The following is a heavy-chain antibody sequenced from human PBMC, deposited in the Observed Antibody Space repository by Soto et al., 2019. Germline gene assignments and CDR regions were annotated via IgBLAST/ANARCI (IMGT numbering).Heavy chain of an antibody. D-gene: IGHD3-22*01. CDR3: ARRAPEPSSLDYYDSRAPHWYFDL. Sequence: GGSLRLSCAASGFTFSSYAMSWVRQTPGKGLEWVSTLSGSGSNKYYADFVKGQFTVSRDNAKNSLYLQMNSLRAGDTAVYYCARRAPEPSSLDYYDSRAPHWYFDLWGRGTLVTVSS. J-gene: IGHJ2*01. V-gene: IGHV3-23*01. CDR1: GFTFSSYA. CDR2: LSGSGSNK.